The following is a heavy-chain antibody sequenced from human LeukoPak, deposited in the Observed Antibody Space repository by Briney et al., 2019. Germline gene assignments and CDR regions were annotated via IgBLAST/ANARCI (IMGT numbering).Heavy chain of an antibody. CDR1: GFTFSNYG. CDR2: ISYDGNNK. J-gene: IGHJ6*02. V-gene: IGHV3-30*18. Sequence: GGSLRLSCAASGFTFSNYGMHWVRQAPGEGLEWVALISYDGNNKYYADSVRGGFTISRDSSKNTLYLQMNSLRGEDTAVYYCAKDPFWSGFYTAWYYYGMDLWGQGPTLTV. CDR3: AKDPFWSGFYTAWYYYGMDL. D-gene: IGHD3-3*01.